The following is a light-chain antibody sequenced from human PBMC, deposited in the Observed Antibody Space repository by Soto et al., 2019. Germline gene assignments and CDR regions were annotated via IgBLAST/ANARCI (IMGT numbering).Light chain of an antibody. CDR1: QSVSSN. V-gene: IGKV3-15*01. Sequence: VLTQYPGTLSLSPGERATLSCRASQSVSSNLAWYQQKPGQAPRLLIYGASTRATGIPARFSGSGSGTEFTLTISSLQSEDFAVYYCQQYNNWPRTFGQGTKVDIK. CDR3: QQYNNWPRT. J-gene: IGKJ1*01. CDR2: GAS.